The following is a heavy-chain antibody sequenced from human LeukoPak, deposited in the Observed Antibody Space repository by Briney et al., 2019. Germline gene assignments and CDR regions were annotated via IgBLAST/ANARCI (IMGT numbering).Heavy chain of an antibody. CDR3: ARGAADRNNYYYYIDV. V-gene: IGHV4-34*01. J-gene: IGHJ6*03. D-gene: IGHD1/OR15-1a*01. CDR1: GGSFSGYY. CDR2: INHSGST. Sequence: PSETLSLTCAVYGGSFSGYYWSWIRQPPGKGLEWIGEINHSGSTNYNPSLKSRGTLSVDTSKNQFSLKLKSVTAADTAVYYCARGAADRNNYYYYIDVWGNGTTVTVSS.